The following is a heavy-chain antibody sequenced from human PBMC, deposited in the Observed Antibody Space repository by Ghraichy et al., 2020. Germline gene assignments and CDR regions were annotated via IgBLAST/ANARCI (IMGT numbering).Heavy chain of an antibody. J-gene: IGHJ6*02. Sequence: GESLNISCAASGFTFSNYSMNWVRQAPGKGLEWISYINFTGSTTYYADSVKGRFSISRDNAKNSLYLQMNSLRDEDAAVYYCARANYDFWSASNYYYGMDVWGQGTTVTVFS. D-gene: IGHD3-3*01. CDR1: GFTFSNYS. CDR3: ARANYDFWSASNYYYGMDV. V-gene: IGHV3-48*02. CDR2: INFTGSTT.